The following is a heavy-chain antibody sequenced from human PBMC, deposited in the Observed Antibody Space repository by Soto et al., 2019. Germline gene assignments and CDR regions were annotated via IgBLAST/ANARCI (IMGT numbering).Heavy chain of an antibody. CDR3: ARVLSYYGSGSSYYFDY. V-gene: IGHV1-69*13. Sequence: GASVKVSCKASGYTFTSYGISWGRQAPGQGLEWMGGIIPIFGTANYAQKFQGRVTITADESTSTAYMELSSLRSEDTAVYYCARVLSYYGSGSSYYFDYWGQGTLVTVSS. CDR2: IIPIFGTA. CDR1: GYTFTSYG. D-gene: IGHD3-10*01. J-gene: IGHJ4*02.